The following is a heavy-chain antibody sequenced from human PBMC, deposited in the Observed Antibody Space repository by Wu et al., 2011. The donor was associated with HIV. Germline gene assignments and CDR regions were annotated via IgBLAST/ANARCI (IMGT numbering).Heavy chain of an antibody. CDR1: GFTLTKYY. V-gene: IGHV1-46*01. CDR2: IDPSNGNT. D-gene: IGHD6-19*01. Sequence: QVQLVQSGAEVKKPGASVKVSCKASGFTLTKYYMHWVRQAPGQGLEWMGIIDPSNGNTKYKQRFQGRVTMTRDTSTNTVYLELSSLRSEDTAVYYCARDPTPAVAGRNNFDYWAREPLAPSPQ. CDR3: ARDPTPAVAGRNNFDY. J-gene: IGHJ4*02.